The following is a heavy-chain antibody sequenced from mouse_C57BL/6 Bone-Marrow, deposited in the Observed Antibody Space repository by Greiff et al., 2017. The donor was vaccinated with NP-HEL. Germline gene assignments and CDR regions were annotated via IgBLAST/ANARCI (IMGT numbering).Heavy chain of an antibody. D-gene: IGHD2-1*01. J-gene: IGHJ2*01. Sequence: EVKLMESGPGLAKPSQTLSLTCSVTGYSITSDYWNWIRKFPGNKLEYMGYISPSGSTYYNPSLKSGISITRDTSKNQYYLQLNSVTTEDTATYYCARGDYGNYEGFDYWGQGTTLTVSS. CDR1: GYSITSDY. CDR2: ISPSGST. CDR3: ARGDYGNYEGFDY. V-gene: IGHV3-8*01.